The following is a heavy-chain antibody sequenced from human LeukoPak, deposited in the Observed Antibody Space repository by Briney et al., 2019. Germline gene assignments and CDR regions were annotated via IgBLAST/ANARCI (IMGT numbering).Heavy chain of an antibody. V-gene: IGHV3-23*01. CDR1: GFIFSSYA. CDR3: AKMRGQYYHSYYMDA. CDR2: GGSGGST. Sequence: GGSLRLSCAASGFIFSSYAMSWVRQAPGKGLEWVSYGGSGGSTYYADSVKGRFTVSRDNSKSTLYLQMNSLTAEDAAVYYCAKMRGQYYHSYYMDAWGKGTTVTVSS. J-gene: IGHJ6*03.